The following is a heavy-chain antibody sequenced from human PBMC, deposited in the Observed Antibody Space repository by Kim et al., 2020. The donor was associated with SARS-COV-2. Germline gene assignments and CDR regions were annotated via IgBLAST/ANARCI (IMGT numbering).Heavy chain of an antibody. D-gene: IGHD3-16*01. CDR1: GGSISSSSYY. Sequence: SETLSLTCTVSGGSISSSSYYWGWIRQPPGKGLEWIGSIYYSGSTYYNPSLKSRVTISVDTSKNQFSLKLSSVTAADTAVYYCAGPVEMGRREWGQGTLVTVSS. J-gene: IGHJ4*02. CDR2: IYYSGST. CDR3: AGPVEMGRRE. V-gene: IGHV4-39*07.